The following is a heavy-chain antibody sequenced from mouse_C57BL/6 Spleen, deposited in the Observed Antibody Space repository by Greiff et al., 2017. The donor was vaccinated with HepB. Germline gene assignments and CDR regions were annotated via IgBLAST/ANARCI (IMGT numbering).Heavy chain of an antibody. D-gene: IGHD1-1*01. V-gene: IGHV1-22*01. CDR1: GYTFTDYN. Sequence: VQLQQSGPELVKPGASVKMSCKASGYTFTDYNMHWVNQSHGKSLEWIGYINPNSFGTSYNQKVTGKATLTVNMSSLTAYMELPCLTSEDAAVYSGAGGDYYGSSYPDNWGQGTTLTVSS. J-gene: IGHJ2*01. CDR3: AGGDYYGSSYPDN. CDR2: INPNSFGT.